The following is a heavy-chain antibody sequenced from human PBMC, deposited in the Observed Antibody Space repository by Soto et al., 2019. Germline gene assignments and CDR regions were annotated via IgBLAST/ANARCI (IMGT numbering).Heavy chain of an antibody. CDR3: ARGLAVAGTNWFDP. V-gene: IGHV4-4*07. CDR2: IYTSGST. CDR1: DGTISSYD. J-gene: IGHJ5*02. D-gene: IGHD6-19*01. Sequence: ETHSLPYTVSDGTISSYDGSWIRQTAGKGLEWIGRIYTSGSTHYNPSLKSRVTMSVDTSKNQFSLKLSSVTAADTAVYYCARGLAVAGTNWFDPWGQGTLVTRSS.